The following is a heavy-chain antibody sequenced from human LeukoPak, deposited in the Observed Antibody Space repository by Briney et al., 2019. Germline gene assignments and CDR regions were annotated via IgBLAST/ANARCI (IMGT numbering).Heavy chain of an antibody. J-gene: IGHJ5*02. Sequence: GSLRLSCAASGFTFSSYAMHWVRQAPGKGLEWVAVISYDGSNKYYADSVKGRFTISRDNSKNTLYLQMNSLRVEDTAVYYCARDSSGWENWFDPWGQGTLVTVSS. CDR3: ARDSSGWENWFDP. V-gene: IGHV3-30-3*01. D-gene: IGHD6-19*01. CDR1: GFTFSSYA. CDR2: ISYDGSNK.